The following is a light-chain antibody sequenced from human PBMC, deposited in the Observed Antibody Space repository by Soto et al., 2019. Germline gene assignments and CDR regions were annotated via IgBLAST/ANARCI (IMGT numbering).Light chain of an antibody. J-gene: IGKJ2*01. CDR3: LQDYRFPFT. V-gene: IGKV1-6*01. Sequence: AIQMTQSPSTLSASVADRVTITCRASQGVGNELNCYQQKPGRAPKSLIYSASTLPNAAPSRFSGSGSGTDFSLTISSLQPDDFSTYYCLQDYRFPFTFGRGPKLEIK. CDR2: SAS. CDR1: QGVGNE.